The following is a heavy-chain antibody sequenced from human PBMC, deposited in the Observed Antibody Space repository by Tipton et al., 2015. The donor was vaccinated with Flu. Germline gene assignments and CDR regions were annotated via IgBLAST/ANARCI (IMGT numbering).Heavy chain of an antibody. CDR2: IYRSGST. J-gene: IGHJ4*02. Sequence: TLSLTCVVSGDSIGSDYYWGWIRQPPGKGLEWIGNIYRSGSTYYNPSLKSRLTISVDTSQNQFSLRLSSVTAADTAVYYCARHTGDSVRGVIDYWGQGTLVTVSS. V-gene: IGHV4-38-2*01. D-gene: IGHD3-10*02. CDR3: ARHTGDSVRGVIDY. CDR1: GDSIGSDYY.